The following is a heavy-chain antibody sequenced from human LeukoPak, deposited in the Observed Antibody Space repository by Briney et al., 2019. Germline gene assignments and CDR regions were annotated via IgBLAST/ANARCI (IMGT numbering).Heavy chain of an antibody. D-gene: IGHD4-23*01. V-gene: IGHV4-59*01. CDR1: GGSFSGYY. CDR2: IYYSGST. Sequence: PSETLSLTCAVYGGSFSGYYWSWIRQPPGKGLEWIGYIYYSGSTNYNPSLKSRVTISVDTSKNQFSLKLSSVTAADTAVYYCARDFGGLRWLTYTTWGQGTLVTVSS. J-gene: IGHJ5*02. CDR3: ARDFGGLRWLTYTT.